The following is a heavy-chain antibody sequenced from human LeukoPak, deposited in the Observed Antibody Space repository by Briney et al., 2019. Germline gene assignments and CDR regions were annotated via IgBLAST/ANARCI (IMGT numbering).Heavy chain of an antibody. J-gene: IGHJ4*02. CDR3: ATGGLHDYGDYHPPPFGY. D-gene: IGHD4-17*01. V-gene: IGHV1-24*01. Sequence: ASVKVSCKVSGYTLTELSMHWVRQAPGKGLEWMGGFDPEDGETIYAQKFQGRVTMTEDTSTDTAYMELSSLRSEDTAVYYCATGGLHDYGDYHPPPFGYWGQGTLVTVSS. CDR1: GYTLTELS. CDR2: FDPEDGET.